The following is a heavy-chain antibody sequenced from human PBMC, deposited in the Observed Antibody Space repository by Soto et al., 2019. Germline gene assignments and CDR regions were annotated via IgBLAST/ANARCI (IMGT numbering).Heavy chain of an antibody. Sequence: QVQLVESGGGVVQPGRSLRLSCAASGFTFSSYGIHWVRQAPGKGLEWVAVIWYDGTNKYYADSVKGRFTISRDNSKNTLYQQMNSLRAEDTAVYYCARGQGGYYYYMDVWGKGTTVTVSS. D-gene: IGHD3-16*01. CDR3: ARGQGGYYYYMDV. V-gene: IGHV3-33*01. J-gene: IGHJ6*03. CDR1: GFTFSSYG. CDR2: IWYDGTNK.